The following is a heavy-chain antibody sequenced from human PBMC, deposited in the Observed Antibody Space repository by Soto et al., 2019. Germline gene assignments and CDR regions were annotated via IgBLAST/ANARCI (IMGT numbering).Heavy chain of an antibody. V-gene: IGHV3-21*06. CDR3: ARESEDLTSNFDY. Sequence: EVQLVESGGGLVKPGGSRKLSFGASGFTFTGYSINGVRQAPGKGLEWVSSFSSTTNYIYYGDSMKGRFTISRDNAKNSLYLEMNSLRAEDTAVYYCARESEDLTSNFDYWGQGTLVTVSS. CDR2: FSSTTNYI. CDR1: GFTFTGYS. J-gene: IGHJ4*02.